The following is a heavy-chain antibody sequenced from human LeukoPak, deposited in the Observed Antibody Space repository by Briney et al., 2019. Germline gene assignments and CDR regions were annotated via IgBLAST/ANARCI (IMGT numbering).Heavy chain of an antibody. V-gene: IGHV3-30*18. J-gene: IGHJ5*02. D-gene: IGHD1-26*01. CDR2: ISYDGSNK. CDR3: AKDRFEWELSWFVP. CDR1: GFTFSSYG. Sequence: GRSLRLSCAASGFTFSSYGMHWVRQAPGKGLEWVSVISYDGSNKYYADSVKGRFTISRDNSKNTLYLQMNDLRAEDTAVYRCAKDRFEWELSWFVPWGQGTLVTVSS.